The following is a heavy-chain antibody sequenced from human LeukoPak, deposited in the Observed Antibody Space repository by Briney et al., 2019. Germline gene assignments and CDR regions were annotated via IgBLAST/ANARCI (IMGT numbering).Heavy chain of an antibody. Sequence: PGGSLRLSCAASRFTFSRYAMHWVRQAPGKGLEWVAIIWRDGSIEYYADSVKGRFAISRDNSKNALYLQMNSLRAEDTAIYFCARDISGSVDYWGQGTLVTVS. D-gene: IGHD3-10*01. V-gene: IGHV3-33*01. CDR2: IWRDGSIE. CDR3: ARDISGSVDY. J-gene: IGHJ4*02. CDR1: RFTFSRYA.